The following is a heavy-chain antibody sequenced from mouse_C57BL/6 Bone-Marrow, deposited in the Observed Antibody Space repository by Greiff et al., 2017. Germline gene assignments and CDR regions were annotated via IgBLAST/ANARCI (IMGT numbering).Heavy chain of an antibody. Sequence: QVQLQQSGAELARPGASVKLSCKASGYTFTSYGISWVKQRTGQGLEWIGEIYPRSGNTYYNEKFKGKATLTADKSSSTAYMGLRSLTSEDSAVYFCARGIYYDPYDFDYWGQGTTLTVSS. J-gene: IGHJ2*01. CDR3: ARGIYYDPYDFDY. CDR2: IYPRSGNT. V-gene: IGHV1-81*01. D-gene: IGHD2-4*01. CDR1: GYTFTSYG.